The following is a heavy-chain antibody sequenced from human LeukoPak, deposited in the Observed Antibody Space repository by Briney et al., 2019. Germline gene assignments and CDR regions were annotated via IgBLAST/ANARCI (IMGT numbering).Heavy chain of an antibody. V-gene: IGHV3-30*18. D-gene: IGHD3-10*01. CDR2: MSYDGSNK. J-gene: IGHJ6*02. Sequence: TGGSLRLSCAASGFTFSSYGMHWVRQAPGKGLEWVAGMSYDGSNKYYADSVKGRFTISRDNSKNTLYLQMNSLRAEDTALYYCAKDMSLWFGELSSYFYGMDVWGQGTTVTVSS. CDR1: GFTFSSYG. CDR3: AKDMSLWFGELSSYFYGMDV.